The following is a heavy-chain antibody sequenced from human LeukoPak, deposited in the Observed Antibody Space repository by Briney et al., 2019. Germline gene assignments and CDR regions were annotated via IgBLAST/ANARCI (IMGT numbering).Heavy chain of an antibody. CDR3: ARYPGGSYYYYYYMDV. CDR2: IAHDGSNK. J-gene: IGHJ6*03. D-gene: IGHD1-26*01. CDR1: GFSFSNYV. V-gene: IGHV3-30*03. Sequence: GGSLKLSCAASGFSFSNYVMQWVRQVPGKGLEWVALIAHDGSNKYYADSVKGRFTISRDNSRSILYLQMNSLRAEDTAVYYCARYPGGSYYYYYYMDVWGKGTTVTVSS.